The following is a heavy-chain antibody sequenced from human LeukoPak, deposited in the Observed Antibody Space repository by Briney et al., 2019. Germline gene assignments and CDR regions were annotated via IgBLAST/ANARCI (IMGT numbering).Heavy chain of an antibody. CDR3: ARGYYASGTSSFYFDY. D-gene: IGHD3-10*01. V-gene: IGHV3-33*01. CDR1: GFTFSNYG. CDR2: IWYDGSNK. J-gene: IGHJ4*02. Sequence: GGSLRLSCAASGFTFSNYGMHWARQAPGKGLEWVAVIWYDGSNKYYADSVKGRFTISRDNSKNTLYLQMNGLRAEDTAVYYCARGYYASGTSSFYFDYWGQGTLVTVSS.